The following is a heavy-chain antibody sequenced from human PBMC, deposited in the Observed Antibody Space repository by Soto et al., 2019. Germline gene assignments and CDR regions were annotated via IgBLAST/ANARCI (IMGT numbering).Heavy chain of an antibody. V-gene: IGHV2-5*02. J-gene: IGHJ4*02. CDR3: AHTTDYYCSGSYCGY. Sequence: QITLKESGPTLVKPTQTLTLTCTFSGFSLSTRGVGVGWIRQPPGKALEGLALIYWDDDKRYSPSLKSMLTLTKDTSKNQVVLTMTNMDPVDTATYDCAHTTDYYCSGSYCGYGGQGPLVTVSS. CDR2: IYWDDDK. CDR1: GFSLSTRGVG. D-gene: IGHD3-10*01.